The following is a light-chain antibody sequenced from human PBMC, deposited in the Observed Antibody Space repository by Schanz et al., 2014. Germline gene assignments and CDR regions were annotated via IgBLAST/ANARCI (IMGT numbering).Light chain of an antibody. CDR1: SSDVGSYNL. CDR2: EGS. Sequence: QSALTQPASVSGSPGQSITISCTGTSSDVGSYNLVSWYQQHPGKAPKLMIYEGSKRPSGVSNRFSGSKSGNTASLTISGLQAEDEADYYCCSYADALYVFGTGTKLTVL. CDR3: CSYADALYV. J-gene: IGLJ1*01. V-gene: IGLV2-23*01.